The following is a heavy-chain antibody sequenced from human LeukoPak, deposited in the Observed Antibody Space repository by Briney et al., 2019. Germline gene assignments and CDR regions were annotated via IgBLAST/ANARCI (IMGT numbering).Heavy chain of an antibody. V-gene: IGHV3-72*01. CDR1: GFTFSDYY. CDR3: TRVANGIDH. Sequence: GGSLRLSCAASGFTFSDYYMDWVRQAPGKGLEWVGRIRNKANSYTTEYAASVKGRFTISRDDSKNSLYLQMNSLKTEDTAVYYCTRVANGIDHWGQGTLVTVSS. J-gene: IGHJ4*02. CDR2: IRNKANSYTT.